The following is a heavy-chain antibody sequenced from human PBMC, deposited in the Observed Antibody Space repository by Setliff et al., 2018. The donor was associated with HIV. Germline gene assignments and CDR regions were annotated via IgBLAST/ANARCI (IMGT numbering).Heavy chain of an antibody. J-gene: IGHJ5*02. V-gene: IGHV3-7*03. CDR2: IKQDGSEK. CDR1: GFPFTSFS. Sequence: LRLSCVASGFPFTSFSINWVRQAPGKGLEWVANIKQDGSEKNYVDFVKGRFSISRDNGKYLVYLQMNSLRAEDTAVYYCARDTAFSTTWTPSPWGPGTLVTVSS. CDR3: ARDTAFSTTWTPSP. D-gene: IGHD2-2*01.